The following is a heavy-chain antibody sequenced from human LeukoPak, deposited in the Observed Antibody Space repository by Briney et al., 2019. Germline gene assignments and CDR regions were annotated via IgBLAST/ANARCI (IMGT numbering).Heavy chain of an antibody. Sequence: SVKVSCKASGGTFSSYAISWVRQAPGQGLEWMGGIILILGTANYAQNFQGRVTITADESTSTAYMELSSLRSEDTAVYYCAKTSRGDVLRYFDWLLLSFDYWGQGTLVTVSS. CDR2: IILILGTA. D-gene: IGHD3-9*01. CDR1: GGTFSSYA. V-gene: IGHV1-69*13. J-gene: IGHJ4*02. CDR3: AKTSRGDVLRYFDWLLLSFDY.